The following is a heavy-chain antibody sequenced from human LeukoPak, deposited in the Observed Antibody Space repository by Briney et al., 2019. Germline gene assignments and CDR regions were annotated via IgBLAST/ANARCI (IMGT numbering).Heavy chain of an antibody. J-gene: IGHJ4*02. V-gene: IGHV4-34*01. CDR2: INHSGST. CDR1: GGSFSGYY. Sequence: SETLSLTCAVYGGSFSGYYWSWIRQPPGEGLEWIGEINHSGSTNYNPSLKSRVTISVDTSKNQFSLKLSSVTAADTAVYYCARGLRNSSGSQIAYYFDYWGQGTLVTVSS. D-gene: IGHD3-22*01. CDR3: ARGLRNSSGSQIAYYFDY.